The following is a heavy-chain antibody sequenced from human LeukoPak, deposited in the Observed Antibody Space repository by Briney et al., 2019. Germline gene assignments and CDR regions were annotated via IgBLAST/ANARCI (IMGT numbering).Heavy chain of an antibody. D-gene: IGHD2-21*01. CDR3: VKDPRDTYGTNWFVS. J-gene: IGHJ5*01. CDR1: GFSFGNYA. V-gene: IGHV3-23*01. CDR2: VSGTGGAT. Sequence: GGSLRLSCVASGFSFGNYAMSWVRQAPGKGLQWVSQVSGTGGATWYAGFARDRFTISKDNSKKTLYLQMSGLRVEDTAMYYCVKDPRDTYGTNWFVSWGQGTLLIVSS.